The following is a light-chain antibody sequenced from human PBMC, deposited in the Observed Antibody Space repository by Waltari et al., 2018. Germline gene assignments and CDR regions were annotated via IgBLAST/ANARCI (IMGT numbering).Light chain of an antibody. V-gene: IGKV4-1*01. J-gene: IGKJ5*01. CDR3: QQYYSSPVT. Sequence: DIVMTQSPDSLAVSLGERATSNGKSSQSVLYRSDNKNYLGWYQQKPGLPPKLLIYWASTRESGVPDRFSGSGSGTDFTLTISSLQAEDVAVYYCQQYYSSPVTFGQGTRLEIK. CDR2: WAS. CDR1: QSVLYRSDNKNY.